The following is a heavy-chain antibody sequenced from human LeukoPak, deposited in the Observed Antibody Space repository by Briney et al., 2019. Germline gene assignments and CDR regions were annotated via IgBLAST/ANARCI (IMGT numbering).Heavy chain of an antibody. CDR3: AGAEEANLDAFDI. V-gene: IGHV1-69*13. J-gene: IGHJ3*02. CDR1: GGTFSSYA. Sequence: SVKVSCKASGGTFSSYAISWVRQAPGQGLEWMGGIIPIFGTANYAQKFQGRVTITPDESTSTAYMELSSLRSEDTAVYYCAGAEEANLDAFDIWGQGTMVTVSS. CDR2: IIPIFGTA. D-gene: IGHD4/OR15-4a*01.